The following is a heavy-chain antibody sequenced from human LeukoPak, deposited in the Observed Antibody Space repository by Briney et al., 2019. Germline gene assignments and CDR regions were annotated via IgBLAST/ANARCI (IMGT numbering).Heavy chain of an antibody. CDR2: FDPEDGET. J-gene: IGHJ6*03. V-gene: IGHV1-24*01. CDR1: GYTLTELS. CDR3: ATPYYSGGSYHYYYMDV. Sequence: ASVKVSSKVSGYTLTELSMHWVRQAPGKGLEWMGGFDPEDGETIYAQKFQGRVTMTEDTSTDTAYMELSSLRSEDTAVYYCATPYYSGGSYHYYYMDVWGKGTTVTVSS. D-gene: IGHD2-15*01.